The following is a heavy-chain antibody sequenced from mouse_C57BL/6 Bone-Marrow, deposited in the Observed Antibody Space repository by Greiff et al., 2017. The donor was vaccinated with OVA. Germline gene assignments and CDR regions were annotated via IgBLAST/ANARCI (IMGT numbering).Heavy chain of an antibody. D-gene: IGHD2-14*01. V-gene: IGHV1-54*01. CDR2: INPGSGGT. Sequence: QVQLQQSGAELVRPGTSVKVSCKASGYAFTNYLLEWVKQRPAQGLEWIGVINPGSGGTNYNEKFKGKATLTAHKSSSTAYMQLSSLTSEDSAVYFYERQIGYYYAMDYWGQGTSVTVSS. CDR3: ERQIGYYYAMDY. CDR1: GYAFTNYL. J-gene: IGHJ4*01.